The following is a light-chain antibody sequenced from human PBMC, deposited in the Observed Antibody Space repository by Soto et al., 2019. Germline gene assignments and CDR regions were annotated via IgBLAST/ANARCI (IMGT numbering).Light chain of an antibody. Sequence: QSALTQPPSVSGSPGQSVTISCTGTSSDVGSYNRVSWYQQPPGTAPKVMIYDVSNRPSGVPDRFSGSKSGNTASLTISELQAEDESDYYCSSYTSSSTYVFGTGTKLTVL. V-gene: IGLV2-18*02. CDR3: SSYTSSSTYV. CDR1: SSDVGSYNR. J-gene: IGLJ1*01. CDR2: DVS.